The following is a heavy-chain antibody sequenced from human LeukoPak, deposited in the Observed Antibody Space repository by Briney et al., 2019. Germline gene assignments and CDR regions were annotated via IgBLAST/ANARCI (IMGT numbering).Heavy chain of an antibody. D-gene: IGHD5-18*01. CDR3: ARIVDTAMVSKGYYFDY. Sequence: SETLSLTCTVSGGSLSSYYWSWIRQPPGKGLEWIGYIYYSGSTNYNPSLKSRVTISVDTSKNQFSLKLSSVTAADTAVYYCARIVDTAMVSKGYYFDYWGQGTLVTVSS. CDR1: GGSLSSYY. CDR2: IYYSGST. V-gene: IGHV4-59*01. J-gene: IGHJ4*02.